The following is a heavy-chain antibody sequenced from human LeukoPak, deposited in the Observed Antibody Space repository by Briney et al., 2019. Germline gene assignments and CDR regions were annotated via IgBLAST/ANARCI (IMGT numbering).Heavy chain of an antibody. CDR1: GFTLGSYS. D-gene: IGHD6-19*01. Sequence: GSLRLSCEVSGFTLGSYSMTWVRQAPGKGLEWVSSFRSSGRDIIYGDSVRGRFTIARDDAKNSLYLQMNSLRAEDTAVYYCARGPGIAVAPLQHWGQGTLVTVSS. J-gene: IGHJ1*01. V-gene: IGHV3-21*01. CDR3: ARGPGIAVAPLQH. CDR2: FRSSGRDI.